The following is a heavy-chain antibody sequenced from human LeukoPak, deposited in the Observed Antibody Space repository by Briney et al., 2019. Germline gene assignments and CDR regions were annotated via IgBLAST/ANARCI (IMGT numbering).Heavy chain of an antibody. CDR1: GFTFSSYW. CDR3: ARGGSSSGYYYGMDV. V-gene: IGHV3-7*01. D-gene: IGHD6-13*01. Sequence: GGSLRFFCAASGFTFSSYWMSWVRQAPGKGLEWVANIKQDGSEKYYVDSVKGRFTISRDNAKNSLYLQMNSLRAEDTAVYYCARGGSSSGYYYGMDVWGQGTTVTVSS. J-gene: IGHJ6*02. CDR2: IKQDGSEK.